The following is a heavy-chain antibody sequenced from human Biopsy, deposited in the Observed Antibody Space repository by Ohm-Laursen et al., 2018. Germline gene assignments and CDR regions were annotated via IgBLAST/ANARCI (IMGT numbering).Heavy chain of an antibody. CDR1: GDTFNKYG. D-gene: IGHD3-10*01. CDR2: IIPIVDIV. Sequence: ASVKVSCKASGDTFNKYGIFWVRQAPGQGLEWMVRIIPIVDIVNYAQRVQGRVTMTADKSTSTVYLDLSSLISEDTAVYYCARGGSGSGYYGMDVWGQGTTVTVSS. CDR3: ARGGSGSGYYGMDV. V-gene: IGHV1-69*04. J-gene: IGHJ6*02.